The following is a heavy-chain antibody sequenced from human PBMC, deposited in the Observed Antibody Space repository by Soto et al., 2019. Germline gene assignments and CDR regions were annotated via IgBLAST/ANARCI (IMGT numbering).Heavy chain of an antibody. Sequence: GGSLRLSCAASGFTFSNAWMNWVRQAPGKGLEWVGRIKSKIDGGTTHYAAPVKGRFTISRDDSKSTLYLQMNSLKTEDTAVYYCTTDFGYNPRDLDYWGQGTLVTVSS. J-gene: IGHJ4*02. D-gene: IGHD5-12*01. CDR2: IKSKIDGGTT. CDR1: GFTFSNAW. CDR3: TTDFGYNPRDLDY. V-gene: IGHV3-15*07.